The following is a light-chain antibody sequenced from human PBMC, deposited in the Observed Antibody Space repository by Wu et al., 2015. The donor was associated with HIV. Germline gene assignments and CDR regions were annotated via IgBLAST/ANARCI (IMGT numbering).Light chain of an antibody. CDR2: DIF. V-gene: IGKV1-12*01. Sequence: DIQMTQSPSFVSASVGDRVTITCRANQAINNWVAWYQQKPGKAPKLLIYDIFTLESGVSSRFSGRGSGTDFTLTITNLQPEDSATYYCQQANSFLRSSFGQGSKLEI. J-gene: IGKJ2*03. CDR3: QQANSFLRSS. CDR1: QAINNW.